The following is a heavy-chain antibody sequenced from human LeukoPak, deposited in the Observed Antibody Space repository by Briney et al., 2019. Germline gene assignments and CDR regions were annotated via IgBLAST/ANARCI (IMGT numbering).Heavy chain of an antibody. CDR2: IYTSGST. CDR1: GGSISSGSYY. D-gene: IGHD6-13*01. CDR3: ARDALIAAALDY. Sequence: SETLSPTCTVPGGSISSGSYYWSWIRQPAGKGLEWIGRIYTSGSTNYNPSLKSRVTISVDTSKNQFSLKLSSVTAADTAVYYCARDALIAAALDYWGQGTLVTVSS. V-gene: IGHV4-61*02. J-gene: IGHJ4*02.